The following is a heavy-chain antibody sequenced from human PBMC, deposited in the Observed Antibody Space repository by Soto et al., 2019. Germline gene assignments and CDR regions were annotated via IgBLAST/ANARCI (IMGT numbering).Heavy chain of an antibody. CDR2: ISYDGSNK. Sequence: GGSLRLSCAASGFTFSSYGMHWVRQAPGKGLEWVAVISYDGSNKYYADSVKGRFTISRDNSKNTLYLQMNSLRAEDTAVYYCEKDRKTGPVFSHYLDYWGPGTLVTVSS. D-gene: IGHD3-9*01. V-gene: IGHV3-30*18. CDR3: EKDRKTGPVFSHYLDY. CDR1: GFTFSSYG. J-gene: IGHJ4*02.